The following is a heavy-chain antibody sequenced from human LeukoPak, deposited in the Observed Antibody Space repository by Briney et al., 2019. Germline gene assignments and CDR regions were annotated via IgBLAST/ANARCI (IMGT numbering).Heavy chain of an antibody. CDR3: QAGYGDYLDAFDI. CDR1: GDSISGSPYY. J-gene: IGHJ3*02. D-gene: IGHD4-17*01. Sequence: SETLSLTCTVSGDSISGSPYYWGWIRQPPGKGLEWIASIYYTGSTYYNPSLKSRVTISVDTSKNQFSLKLSSVTAADTAVYYCQAGYGDYLDAFDIWGQGTMVSVSS. CDR2: IYYTGST. V-gene: IGHV4-39*01.